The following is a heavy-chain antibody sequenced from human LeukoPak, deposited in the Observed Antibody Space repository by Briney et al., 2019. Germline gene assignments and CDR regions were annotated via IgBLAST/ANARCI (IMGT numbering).Heavy chain of an antibody. V-gene: IGHV4-34*01. D-gene: IGHD3-3*01. CDR2: INHGGST. J-gene: IGHJ5*02. CDR1: GGSFSDSY. Sequence: SETLSLTCAVYGGSFSDSYWSWIRQPPGKGLEWIGEINHGGSTKFNPSLKSRVTISLDTSWNQFSLKVNSVTAADTAVYYCAKHLRRRFFSRTLGFDPWGQGTLVTVSS. CDR3: AKHLRRRFFSRTLGFDP.